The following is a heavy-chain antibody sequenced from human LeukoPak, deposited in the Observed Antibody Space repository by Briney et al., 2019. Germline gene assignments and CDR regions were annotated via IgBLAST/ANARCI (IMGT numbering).Heavy chain of an antibody. D-gene: IGHD3-3*01. J-gene: IGHJ4*02. CDR1: GFTFSSYA. CDR2: ISYDGSNK. V-gene: IGHV3-30*04. CDR3: ASEIIFGSFDY. Sequence: GGSLRLSCAGSGFTFSSYAMHWVRQAPGKGLEWVAVISYDGSNKYYADSVKGRFTISRDNSKNTLYLQMNSLRAEDTAVYYCASEIIFGSFDYWGQGTLVTVFS.